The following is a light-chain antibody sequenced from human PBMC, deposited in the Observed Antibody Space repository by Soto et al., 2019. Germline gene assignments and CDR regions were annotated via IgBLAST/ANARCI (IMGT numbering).Light chain of an antibody. CDR3: SSYTSTSTVV. J-gene: IGLJ2*01. CDR1: SSDVGGYNY. V-gene: IGLV2-14*03. CDR2: DVS. Sequence: QSALTQPASVSGSPGQSITISSTGTSSDVGGYNYVSWYQHHPGKAPKLMIYDVSNRPSGVSNRFSGSKSDNTASLTISGLQAEDEADYYCSSYTSTSTVVFGGGTKLTVL.